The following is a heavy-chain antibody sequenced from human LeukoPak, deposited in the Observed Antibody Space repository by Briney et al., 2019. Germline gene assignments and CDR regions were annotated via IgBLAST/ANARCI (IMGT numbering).Heavy chain of an antibody. CDR1: GVTITNYY. J-gene: IGHJ3*02. Sequence: SETLSLTCSLSGVTITNYYWSWIRQPPGKGLEWISWIYSSGNTEYNPSLKSPVTVSLGTSNNQFYLRLTSETTSDTAGYYCGRTGEYSGSGPSWAFDIWGQGTMVTVSS. D-gene: IGHD3-10*01. V-gene: IGHV4-4*09. CDR2: IYSSGNT. CDR3: GRTGEYSGSGPSWAFDI.